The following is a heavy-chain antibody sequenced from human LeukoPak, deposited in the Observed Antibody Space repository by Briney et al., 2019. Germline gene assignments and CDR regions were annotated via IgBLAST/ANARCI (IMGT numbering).Heavy chain of an antibody. V-gene: IGHV3-74*01. D-gene: IGHD3-16*01. CDR2: LNSTGSGT. J-gene: IGHJ4*02. Sequence: GGSLRLSCAASGFTFNYYWMHWVRQAPGKGLEWVSRLNSTGSGTSYADSVKGRFTISRDNAKNTMYLQMHNLRADDTAVYYCARPDSGLYRYWGQGTLVIVSS. CDR3: ARPDSGLYRY. CDR1: GFTFNYYW.